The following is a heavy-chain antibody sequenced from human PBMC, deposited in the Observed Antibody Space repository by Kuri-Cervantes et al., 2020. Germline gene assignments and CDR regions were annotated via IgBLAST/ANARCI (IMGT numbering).Heavy chain of an antibody. D-gene: IGHD5-12*01. V-gene: IGHV1-2*02. CDR3: ARRIGHSGYLGP. CDR2: INPNSGGT. CDR1: GYTFTGYY. J-gene: IGHJ5*02. Sequence: ASVKVSCKASGYTFTGYYMHWVRQAPGQGLEWMGWINPNSGGTKYAQKFEGRVTMTRDTSISIVYMELSRLRSDDTAVYYCARRIGHSGYLGPWGQGTLVTVSS.